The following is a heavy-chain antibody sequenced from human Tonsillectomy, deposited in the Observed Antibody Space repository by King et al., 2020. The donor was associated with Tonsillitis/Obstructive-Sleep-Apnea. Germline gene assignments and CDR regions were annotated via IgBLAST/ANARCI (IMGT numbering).Heavy chain of an antibody. J-gene: IGHJ4*02. Sequence: VQLVESGAEVKKPGASVKVSCKASGYTFTSYGISWVRQAPGQGLEWMGWISAYNGNTNYAQKLKGRDTLTTDKSTSTAYMELRSLRSDDTAVYYCARDGEYQLLYYFDYWGQGTLVTVSS. CDR2: ISAYNGNT. CDR1: GYTFTSYG. D-gene: IGHD2-2*02. V-gene: IGHV1-18*01. CDR3: ARDGEYQLLYYFDY.